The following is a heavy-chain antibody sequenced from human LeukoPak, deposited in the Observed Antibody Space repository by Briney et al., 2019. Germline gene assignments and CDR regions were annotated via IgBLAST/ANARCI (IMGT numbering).Heavy chain of an antibody. J-gene: IGHJ4*02. D-gene: IGHD1-7*01. V-gene: IGHV3-72*01. Sequence: PGGSLRLSCAASGFIFSDHYIDWVRQAPGKGLEWVGRIRNKVNNYITEYAASVKGRFSISRDESKKSLFLQMNSLKTEDTAVYYCASPRRGRNNWNYYWGQGTLVTVSS. CDR2: IRNKVNNYIT. CDR1: GFIFSDHY. CDR3: ASPRRGRNNWNYY.